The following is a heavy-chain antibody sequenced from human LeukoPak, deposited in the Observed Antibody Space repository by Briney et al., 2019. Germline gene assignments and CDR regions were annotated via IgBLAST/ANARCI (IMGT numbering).Heavy chain of an antibody. CDR3: ARDVGEYCSGGSCTACVH. CDR2: ISYDGSNK. V-gene: IGHV3-30*03. J-gene: IGHJ4*02. D-gene: IGHD2-15*01. Sequence: GRSLRLSCAASGFTFSSYGMHWVRQAPGKGLEWVAVISYDGSNKYYADSVKGRFTISRDNAKKSLYLQMNSLRAEDTAVYFCARDVGEYCSGGSCTACVHWGQGTLVTVSS. CDR1: GFTFSSYG.